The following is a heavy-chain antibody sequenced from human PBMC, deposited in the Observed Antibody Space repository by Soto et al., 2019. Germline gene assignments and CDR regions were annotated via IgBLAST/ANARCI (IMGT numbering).Heavy chain of an antibody. CDR3: ARERNGYNSIFDY. J-gene: IGHJ4*02. CDR2: ISSTGSYT. Sequence: QVQLVESGGGLVKLGGSLRLSCAASGFTFSDYYMSWIRQAPGKGLEWVSYISSTGSYTNYADSVRGRFTISRDNAKNSLYLQMNSLRAEDTAVYYCARERNGYNSIFDYWGQGTLVTVSS. V-gene: IGHV3-11*05. D-gene: IGHD5-12*01. CDR1: GFTFSDYY.